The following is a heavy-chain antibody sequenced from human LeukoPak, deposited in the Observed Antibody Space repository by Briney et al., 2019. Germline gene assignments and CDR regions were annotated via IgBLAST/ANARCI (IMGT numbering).Heavy chain of an antibody. CDR1: GYSFTNYY. Sequence: ASVKVSCKASGYSFTNYYMHWVRQAPGQGLEWMGMINPSGGSTTYAQKFQGRVTMTRDMSTSTVYMELSSLTSEDTAVYYCATDRVDYYGMDVWGQGTTVTVSS. CDR3: ATDRVDYYGMDV. CDR2: INPSGGST. J-gene: IGHJ6*02. V-gene: IGHV1-46*01.